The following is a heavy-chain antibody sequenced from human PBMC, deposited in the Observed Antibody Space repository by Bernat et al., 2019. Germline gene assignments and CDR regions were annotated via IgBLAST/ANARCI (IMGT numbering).Heavy chain of an antibody. CDR3: VRSQYDSRNYYRGDWYFDL. J-gene: IGHJ2*01. CDR1: GDSISNFY. V-gene: IGHV4-59*08. CDR2: VYYSGTT. D-gene: IGHD3-22*01. Sequence: QVQLQESGPGLVKPSETLSLTCTVSGDSISNFYWTWIRQPPGKGLEWIGYVYYSGTTSYNPSLKSRVTLSVDTSNNTFSLKMSSVTAADMAVYYCVRSQYDSRNYYRGDWYFDLWGRGTLVTVSS.